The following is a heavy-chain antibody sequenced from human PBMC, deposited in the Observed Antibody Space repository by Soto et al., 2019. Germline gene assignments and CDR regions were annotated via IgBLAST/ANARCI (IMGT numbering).Heavy chain of an antibody. CDR2: ISSSSSYI. Sequence: EVQLVESGGGLVKPGGSLRLSCAASGFTFSSYSMNWVRQAPGKGLEWVSSISSSSSYIYYADSVKGRFTISRDNAKNLLYLQMNRLRAEDTAVYYCARDRGSYDLLTGSLGYGMDVWGQGTTVTVSS. V-gene: IGHV3-21*01. D-gene: IGHD3-9*01. J-gene: IGHJ6*02. CDR1: GFTFSSYS. CDR3: ARDRGSYDLLTGSLGYGMDV.